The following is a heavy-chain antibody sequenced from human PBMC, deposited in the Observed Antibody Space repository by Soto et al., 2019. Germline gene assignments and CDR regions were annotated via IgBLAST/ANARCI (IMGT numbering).Heavy chain of an antibody. D-gene: IGHD6-13*01. CDR3: AKTLLSTSWYGLHDY. CDR1: AFTFSSYA. Sequence: GGSLRLSCAASAFTFSSYAMSWVRQAPGKGLEWVSTISGSGGRTYYADSAKGRFTISRDNSRNTLHLQMNSLRVEDTALYYCAKTLLSTSWYGLHDYVSQGTLVTVSS. J-gene: IGHJ4*02. CDR2: ISGSGGRT. V-gene: IGHV3-23*01.